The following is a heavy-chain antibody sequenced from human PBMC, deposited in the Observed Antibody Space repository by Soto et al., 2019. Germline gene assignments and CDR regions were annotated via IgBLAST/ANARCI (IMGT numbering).Heavy chain of an antibody. CDR2: INAGNGNT. V-gene: IGHV1-3*01. J-gene: IGHJ4*02. CDR1: GYTFTSYA. D-gene: IGHD5-18*01. CDR3: ARAARADGIKAMVYYYFDY. Sequence: GASVKVSCKASGYTFTSYAMHWVRQAPGQRLEWMGWINAGNGNTKYSQKFQGRVTITRDTSASTAYMELSSPRSEDTAVYYCARAARADGIKAMVYYYFDYWGQGTLVTVSS.